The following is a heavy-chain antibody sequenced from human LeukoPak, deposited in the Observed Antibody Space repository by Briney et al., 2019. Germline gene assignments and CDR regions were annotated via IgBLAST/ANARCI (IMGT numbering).Heavy chain of an antibody. J-gene: IGHJ4*02. Sequence: EASVKLSCKASGYTFTSYGISWVRQAPGQGLEWMGWISAYNGNTNYAQKLQGRVTMTTDTSTSTAYMELRSLRSDDTAVYYCARVRGYYDSSGPRDYWGQGTLVTVSS. CDR3: ARVRGYYDSSGPRDY. CDR1: GYTFTSYG. CDR2: ISAYNGNT. D-gene: IGHD3-22*01. V-gene: IGHV1-18*01.